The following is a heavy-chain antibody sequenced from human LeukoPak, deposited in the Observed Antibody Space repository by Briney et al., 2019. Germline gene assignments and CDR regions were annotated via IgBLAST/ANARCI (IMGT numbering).Heavy chain of an antibody. Sequence: GGSLRLSCAASGFTVSNNYMTWVRQAPGKGLEWVSVIYSGGGTYYADSVKGRFTISRDNSKNTLYLQMNSLRAEDTAVYYCARTKGYPEYFDYWGQGTLVTVST. CDR2: IYSGGGT. D-gene: IGHD1-1*01. V-gene: IGHV3-66*01. CDR3: ARTKGYPEYFDY. CDR1: GFTVSNNY. J-gene: IGHJ4*02.